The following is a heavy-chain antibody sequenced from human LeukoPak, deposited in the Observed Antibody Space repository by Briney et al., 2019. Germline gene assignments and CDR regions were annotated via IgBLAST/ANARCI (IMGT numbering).Heavy chain of an antibody. J-gene: IGHJ6*02. D-gene: IGHD2-15*01. CDR1: GFTFSNAW. CDR3: TTDRYCSGGSCYSGYYYYGMDV. V-gene: IGHV3-15*01. CDR2: IKGKTDGGTT. Sequence: GGSLRLSCAASGFTFSNAWMSWVRQAPGKGLEWVGRIKGKTDGGTTHYPAPVKDRFTNSRDDSKNTLYLQMNSLKTEDTAVYYCTTDRYCSGGSCYSGYYYYGMDVWGQGTTVTVSS.